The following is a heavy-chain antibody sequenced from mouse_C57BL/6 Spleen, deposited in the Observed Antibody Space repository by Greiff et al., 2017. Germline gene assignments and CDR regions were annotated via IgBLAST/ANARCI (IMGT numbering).Heavy chain of an antibody. CDR3: SSSRPYDFDY. D-gene: IGHD1-1*01. V-gene: IGHV1-26*01. CDR2: INPNNGGT. J-gene: IGHJ2*01. CDR1: GYTFTDYY. Sequence: EVQLLQSGPELAKPGASVKISCKASGYTFTDYYMHWVKQSPGQSLEWIGDINPNNGGTSYNQKFKGKATLTVDKSSSTAYMELRSLTSEDSAVCYCSSSRPYDFDYWGKGTTLTVSS.